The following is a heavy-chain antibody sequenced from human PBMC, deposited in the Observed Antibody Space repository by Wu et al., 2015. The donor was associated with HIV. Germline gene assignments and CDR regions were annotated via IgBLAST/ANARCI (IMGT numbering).Heavy chain of an antibody. Sequence: QVQLQQWGAGLLKPSETLSLTCAVYGGSFSGYYWSWIRQPPGKGLEWIGEINHSGSTTYNPSLKSRVTISVDTSKNQFSLKLSSVTAADTAVFYCARGNPGYGTSCDYWGQGTLVTVSS. CDR2: INHSGST. CDR1: GGSFSGYY. CDR3: ARGNPGYGTSCDY. V-gene: IGHV4-34*01. J-gene: IGHJ4*02. D-gene: IGHD4-17*01.